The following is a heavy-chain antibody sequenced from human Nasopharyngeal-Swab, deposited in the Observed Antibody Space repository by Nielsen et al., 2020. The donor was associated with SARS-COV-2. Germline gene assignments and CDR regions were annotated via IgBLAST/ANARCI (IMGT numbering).Heavy chain of an antibody. J-gene: IGHJ4*02. V-gene: IGHV5-51*01. Sequence: KVSCKGSGYSFTSYWIGWVRQMPGKGLEWMAIIYPSDSDTRYSPSFQGQVTISADKSISTAYLEWSSLKASDTATYYCARHGGSSWLHFEYWGQGTLVTVSS. CDR3: ARHGGSSWLHFEY. D-gene: IGHD6-13*01. CDR2: IYPSDSDT. CDR1: GYSFTSYW.